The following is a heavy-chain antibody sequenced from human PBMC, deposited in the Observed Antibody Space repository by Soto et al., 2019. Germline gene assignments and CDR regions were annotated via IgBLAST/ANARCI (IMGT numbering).Heavy chain of an antibody. CDR2: ISYDGRNK. Sequence: QVQVVESGGGVVQPGRSLRLSCAASGFTFSSYAMHWVRQAPGKGLEWVAVISYDGRNKYYADSVKGRFTISRDTSKNTLDLEMNSLRAEDTAVYYCARDREYTGSGRYEYFPHWGQGTLFTVSS. CDR1: GFTFSSYA. V-gene: IGHV3-30*03. CDR3: ARDREYTGSGRYEYFPH. D-gene: IGHD3-10*01. J-gene: IGHJ1*01.